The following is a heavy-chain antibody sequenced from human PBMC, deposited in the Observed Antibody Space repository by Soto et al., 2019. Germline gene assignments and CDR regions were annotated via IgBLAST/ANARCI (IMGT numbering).Heavy chain of an antibody. V-gene: IGHV1-69*02. D-gene: IGHD6-13*01. CDR3: ARGVGSGIAAAGT. Sequence: QVRLVQSGAEVKKPGSSVKVSCKASGGTFSSYTISWVRQAPGQGLEWMGRIIPILGIANYAQKFQGRVTINADKSTSTAYMELSSLRSEDTAVYYCARGVGSGIAAAGTGGQGTMVTVSS. CDR1: GGTFSSYT. J-gene: IGHJ3*01. CDR2: IIPILGIA.